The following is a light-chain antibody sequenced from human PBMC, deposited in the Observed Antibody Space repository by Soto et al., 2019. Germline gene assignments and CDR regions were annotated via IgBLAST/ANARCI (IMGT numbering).Light chain of an antibody. CDR2: YDS. J-gene: IGLJ2*01. CDR3: QVWDSSSHHVV. V-gene: IGLV3-21*04. CDR1: NMGSKS. Sequence: SYELTQPPSVSVAPGKTARITCGGNNMGSKSVHWYQQKPGQAPVLVIYYDSDRPSGIPERFSGSNSGNTATLTISRVEAGDEDDYYCQVWDSSSHHVVFGGGTKVTVL.